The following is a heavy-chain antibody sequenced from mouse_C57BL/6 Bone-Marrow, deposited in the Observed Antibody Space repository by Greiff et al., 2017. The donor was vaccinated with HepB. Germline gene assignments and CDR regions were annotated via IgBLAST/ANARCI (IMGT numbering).Heavy chain of an antibody. J-gene: IGHJ3*01. CDR1: GYTFTSYW. CDR3: ERGWLRRRTWFAY. Sequence: QVQLQQPGAELVKPGASVKMSCKASGYTFTSYWITWVKQRPGQGLEWIGDIYPGSGSTNYNEKFKSKATLTVDTSSSTAYMQLSSLTSEDSAVYYCERGWLRRRTWFAYWGQGTRVTVSA. CDR2: IYPGSGST. V-gene: IGHV1-55*01. D-gene: IGHD2-2*01.